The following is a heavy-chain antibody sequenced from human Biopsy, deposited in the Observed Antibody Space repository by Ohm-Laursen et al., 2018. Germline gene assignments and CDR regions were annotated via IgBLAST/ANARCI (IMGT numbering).Heavy chain of an antibody. CDR1: GNTFATYH. CDR2: ISPSGATT. D-gene: IGHD5-24*01. CDR3: ARAGVGSDGTDSYYYGMDV. V-gene: IGHV1-46*01. Sequence: SVKVSCKASGNTFATYHIHWVRQAPGQGLEWMGEISPSGATTSFSQKFQGRITMTRDTSTGTVYMDLNSLGSEDTAVYYCARAGVGSDGTDSYYYGMDVWGPGTTVTVSS. J-gene: IGHJ6*02.